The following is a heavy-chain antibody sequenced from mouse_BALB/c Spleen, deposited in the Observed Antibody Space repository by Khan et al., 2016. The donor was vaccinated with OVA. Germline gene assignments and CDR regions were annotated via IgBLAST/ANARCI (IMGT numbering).Heavy chain of an antibody. CDR3: ARRAYYGNWYFDV. J-gene: IGHJ1*01. V-gene: IGHV3-2*02. Sequence: EVELVESGPGLVKPSQSLSLTCTVTGYSITSDYAWNWIRQFPGNKMEWMGYISYSGRTNYNPSLKSRISITRDTSKNQFFLQLNSVTTEDTATYYCARRAYYGNWYFDVWGAGTTVTVSS. CDR1: GYSITSDYA. D-gene: IGHD2-1*01. CDR2: ISYSGRT.